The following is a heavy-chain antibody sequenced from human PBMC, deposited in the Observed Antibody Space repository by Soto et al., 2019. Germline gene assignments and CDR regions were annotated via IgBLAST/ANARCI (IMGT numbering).Heavy chain of an antibody. J-gene: IGHJ5*01. Sequence: QVQLVQSGAEVKKPGASVKVSCKASGFTFTSYGISWVRQAPGQGLEWMGWISAHNGNTNSAQKIQGRVTMATDTSTSTDYMELRSLRSDDTAVYYCAREGQVGATTPWLDSWGQGTLVTVSS. V-gene: IGHV1-18*01. CDR1: GFTFTSYG. CDR2: ISAHNGNT. D-gene: IGHD1-26*01. CDR3: AREGQVGATTPWLDS.